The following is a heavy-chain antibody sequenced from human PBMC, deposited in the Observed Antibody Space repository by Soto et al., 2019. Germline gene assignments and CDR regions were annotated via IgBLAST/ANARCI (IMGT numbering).Heavy chain of an antibody. J-gene: IGHJ4*02. CDR2: ISYDGSNK. V-gene: IGHV3-30-3*01. CDR1: GFTFSSYA. CDR3: ARGLTDIVATAHFDY. Sequence: GGSLRLSCAASGFTFSSYAMHWVRQAPGKGLEWVAVISYDGSNKYYADSVKGRFTISRDNSKNTLYLQMNSLRAEDTAVYYCARGLTDIVATAHFDYWGQGTLVTVSS. D-gene: IGHD5-12*01.